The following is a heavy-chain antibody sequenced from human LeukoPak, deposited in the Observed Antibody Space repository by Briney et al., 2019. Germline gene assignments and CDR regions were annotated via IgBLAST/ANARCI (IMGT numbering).Heavy chain of an antibody. CDR3: ARNPRGYCSSTSCPRYWFDP. V-gene: IGHV4-39*01. J-gene: IGHJ5*02. Sequence: SETLSLTCTVSGGSISSSSYYWGWIRQPPGKGLEWIGSIYYSGSTYYNPSLKSRVTISVDTSKNQFSLKLSSVTAADPAVYYCARNPRGYCSSTSCPRYWFDPWGQGTLVTVSS. CDR1: GGSISSSSYY. CDR2: IYYSGST. D-gene: IGHD2-2*01.